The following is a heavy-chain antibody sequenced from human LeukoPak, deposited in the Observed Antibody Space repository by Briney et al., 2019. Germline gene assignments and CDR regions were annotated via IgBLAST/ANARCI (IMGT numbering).Heavy chain of an antibody. CDR3: ARDHYGDLDY. CDR1: GFTFSSYG. D-gene: IGHD4-17*01. CDR2: IWYDGSNK. Sequence: GGSLRLSCAASGFTFSSYGMHWVRQAPGKGLEWVAVIWYDGSNKYYADSMKGRFTTSRDNSKNTLYLQMNSLRAEDTAVYYCARDHYGDLDYWGQGTLVTVSS. J-gene: IGHJ4*02. V-gene: IGHV3-33*01.